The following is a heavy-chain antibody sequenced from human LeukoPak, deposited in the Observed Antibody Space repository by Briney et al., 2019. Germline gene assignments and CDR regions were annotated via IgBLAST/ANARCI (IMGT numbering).Heavy chain of an antibody. CDR2: IYYSGST. J-gene: IGHJ4*02. CDR1: GGSISSYY. Sequence: PSETLSLTCTVSGGSISSYYWSWIRQPPGKGLEWIGYIYYSGSTNYNPSLKSRVTISVDTSKNQFSLKLSSVTAADTAVYYCARDLGFGAPFDYWGQGTLVTVSS. CDR3: ARDLGFGAPFDY. V-gene: IGHV4-59*01. D-gene: IGHD3-10*01.